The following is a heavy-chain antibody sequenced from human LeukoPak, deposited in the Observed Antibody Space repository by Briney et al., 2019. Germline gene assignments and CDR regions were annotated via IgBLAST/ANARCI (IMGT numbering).Heavy chain of an antibody. CDR1: GGTFISYA. D-gene: IGHD4-23*01. Sequence: SVKVSCKASGGTFISYAISWVRQAPGQGLEWMGGIIPIFGTANYAQKFQGRVTITADESTSTAYMELSSLRSEDTAVYYCATPPWLVTPYYYGMDVWGQGTTVTVSS. CDR2: IIPIFGTA. V-gene: IGHV1-69*13. J-gene: IGHJ6*02. CDR3: ATPPWLVTPYYYGMDV.